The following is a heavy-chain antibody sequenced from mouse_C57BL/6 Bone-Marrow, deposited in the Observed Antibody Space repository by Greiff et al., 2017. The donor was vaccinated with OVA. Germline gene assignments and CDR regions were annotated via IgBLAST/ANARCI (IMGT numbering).Heavy chain of an antibody. CDR3: ARLNYYGSSYWFAY. D-gene: IGHD1-1*01. J-gene: IGHJ3*01. CDR2: IDPSDSYT. CDR1: GYTFTSYW. V-gene: IGHV1-69*01. Sequence: QVQLQQPGAELVMPGASVKLSCKASGYTFTSYWMHWVKQRPGQGLEWIGEIDPSDSYTNYNQKFKGKSTLTVDKSSSTAYMQLSSLTSEDSAVYYCARLNYYGSSYWFAYGGQGTLVTVSA.